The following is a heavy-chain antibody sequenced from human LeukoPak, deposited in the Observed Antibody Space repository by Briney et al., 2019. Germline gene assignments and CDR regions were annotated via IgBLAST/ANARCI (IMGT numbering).Heavy chain of an antibody. V-gene: IGHV4-59*08. CDR2: IYNSGST. CDR3: ARGARAGYNLEPFDN. J-gene: IGHJ4*02. D-gene: IGHD5-24*01. CDR1: GGSISSYY. Sequence: PSETLSLTCTVSGGSISSYYWSWIRQPPGKGLEWIGYIYNSGSTKYNPSLKSRVTTSVDTSKNQISLKLSSVTPADTDAYYCARGARAGYNLEPFDNWGQGTLVTVSS.